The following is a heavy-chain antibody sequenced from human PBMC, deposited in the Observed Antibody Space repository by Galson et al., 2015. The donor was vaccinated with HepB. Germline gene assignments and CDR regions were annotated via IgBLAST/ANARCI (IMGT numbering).Heavy chain of an antibody. CDR1: GFTFSSYA. D-gene: IGHD3-10*01. CDR3: ARGRSDSGSFDY. Sequence: SLRLSCAASGFTFSSYAMHWVRQAPGKGLEWVAVISYDGSNKYYADSVKGRFTISRDNSKNTLYLQMNSLRAEDTAVYYCARGRSDSGSFDYWGQGTLVTVSS. J-gene: IGHJ4*02. V-gene: IGHV3-30-3*01. CDR2: ISYDGSNK.